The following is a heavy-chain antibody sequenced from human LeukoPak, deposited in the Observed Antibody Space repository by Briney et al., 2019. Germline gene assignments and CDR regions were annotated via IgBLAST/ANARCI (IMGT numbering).Heavy chain of an antibody. CDR2: VSFDGTNK. CDR3: ARGGIAEVEFYYYGMDV. J-gene: IGHJ6*02. CDR1: GFVFSNYA. V-gene: IGHV3-30-3*01. D-gene: IGHD6-13*01. Sequence: GRSLRLSCSASGFVFSNYAMFWARQAPGKGLEWVAVVSFDGTNKEYAATVKGRFTVSRDNSKNILYLRMNSLRPGDTAVYYCARGGIAEVEFYYYGMDVWGQGTTVAV.